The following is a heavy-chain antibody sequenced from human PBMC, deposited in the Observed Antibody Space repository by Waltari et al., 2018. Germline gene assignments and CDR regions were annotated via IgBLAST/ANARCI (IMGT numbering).Heavy chain of an antibody. D-gene: IGHD3-22*01. J-gene: IGHJ3*02. CDR1: GFSFSHYW. CDR3: ARDDSSSGSYDAFDI. CDR2: IKGAGSRK. Sequence: EVQLVESGGGLVQPGGSLRLSCAASGFSFSHYWMSWVRQAPGKWLGWVADIKGAGSRKYYRDSVRGRFSISRDNTKNSVDLQMNSLRAEDTAVYYCARDDSSSGSYDAFDIWGQGTMVAVSS. V-gene: IGHV3-7*01.